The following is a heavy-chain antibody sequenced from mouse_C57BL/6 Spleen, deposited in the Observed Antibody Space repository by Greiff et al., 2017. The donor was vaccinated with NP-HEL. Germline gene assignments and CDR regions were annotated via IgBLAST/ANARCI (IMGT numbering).Heavy chain of an antibody. CDR3: ARFGGGLRPWFAY. CDR1: GYTFTSYW. CDR2: INPSNGGT. Sequence: VQLQQSGTELVKPGASVKLSCKASGYTFTSYWMHWVKQRPGQGLEWIGNINPSNGGTNYNEKFKSKATLTVDKSSSTAYMQLSSLTSEDSAVYYCARFGGGLRPWFAYWGQGTLVTVSA. D-gene: IGHD2-4*01. V-gene: IGHV1-53*01. J-gene: IGHJ3*01.